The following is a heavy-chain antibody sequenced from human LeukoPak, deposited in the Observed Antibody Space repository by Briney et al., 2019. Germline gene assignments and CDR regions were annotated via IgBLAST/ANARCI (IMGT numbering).Heavy chain of an antibody. Sequence: PGGSLRLSCAASGFTVSSNYMSWVRQAPGKGLEWVSVIYSGGSTYYADSVKGRFTISRDNSKNTLYLKMNSLRAGDTAVYYCAKDGWLQPIDYWGQGTLVTVSS. CDR2: IYSGGST. CDR1: GFTVSSNY. V-gene: IGHV3-53*01. D-gene: IGHD5-24*01. CDR3: AKDGWLQPIDY. J-gene: IGHJ4*02.